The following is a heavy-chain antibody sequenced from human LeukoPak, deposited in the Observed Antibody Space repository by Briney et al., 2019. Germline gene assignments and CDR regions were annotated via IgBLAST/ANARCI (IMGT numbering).Heavy chain of an antibody. CDR2: MNPNSGNT. D-gene: IGHD3-3*01. J-gene: IGHJ3*02. V-gene: IGHV1-8*03. CDR1: GYTFTSYD. CDR3: ARGRSNDFWSGLVLFAFDI. Sequence: ASVKVSCKASGYTFTSYDINWVRQAPGQWLEWMGWMNPNSGNTGYAQKFQGRVTITRNTSISTAYMELSSLRSEDTAVYYCARGRSNDFWSGLVLFAFDIWGQGTMVTVSS.